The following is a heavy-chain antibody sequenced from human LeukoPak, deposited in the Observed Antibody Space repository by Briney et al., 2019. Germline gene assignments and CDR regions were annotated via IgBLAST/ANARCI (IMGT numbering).Heavy chain of an antibody. CDR2: NYYSGST. J-gene: IGHJ5*02. Sequence: SQTLSLTCTVSGGSISSGGYYWSWIPQHPGKGLELIGYNYYSGSTYYDPSLKSRVTISVDTSKNQFSLKLSSLTAADRAVYYCARGTKYYGSGRYYHWGQGTLVTVSS. CDR3: ARGTKYYGSGRYYH. D-gene: IGHD3-10*01. V-gene: IGHV4-31*03. CDR1: GGSISSGGYY.